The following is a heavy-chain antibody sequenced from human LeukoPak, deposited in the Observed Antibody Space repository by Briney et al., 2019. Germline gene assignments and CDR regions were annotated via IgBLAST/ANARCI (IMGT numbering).Heavy chain of an antibody. CDR3: ATTHIVVVTASTISDY. J-gene: IGHJ4*02. CDR2: ISSSSSTI. D-gene: IGHD2-21*02. CDR1: GFTFSSYS. Sequence: GGSLRLSCAASGFTFSSYSMNWVRQAPGKGLEGVSYISSSSSTIYYADSVKGRFTISRDNAKNSLYLQMNSLRAEDTAVYYCATTHIVVVTASTISDYWGQGTLVTVSS. V-gene: IGHV3-48*04.